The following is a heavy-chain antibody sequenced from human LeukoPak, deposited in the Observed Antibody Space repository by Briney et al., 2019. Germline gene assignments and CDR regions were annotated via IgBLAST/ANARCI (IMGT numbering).Heavy chain of an antibody. CDR3: ARETPGLAACPSDV. CDR2: IYTSGST. D-gene: IGHD6-6*01. CDR1: GGSISSYY. J-gene: IGHJ4*02. Sequence: PSETLSLTCTVSGGSISSYYWSWIWQPAGKGLEWIGRIYTSGSTNYNPSLKSRVTMSVDTSKNQFSLKLSSVTAADTAVYYCARETPGLAACPSDVWGQGTLVTVSS. V-gene: IGHV4-4*07.